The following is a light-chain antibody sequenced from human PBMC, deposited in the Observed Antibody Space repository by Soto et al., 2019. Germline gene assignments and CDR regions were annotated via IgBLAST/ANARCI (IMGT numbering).Light chain of an antibody. CDR1: SSDVGSYNL. J-gene: IGLJ2*01. Sequence: QSALTQPASVSGSPGQSITISCTGTSSDVGSYNLVSWYQQHPDKATKLMIYEGSKRPSGVSNRFSGSKSGNTASLTISGLQAEDVADYYCCSYAGSSTFVVFGGGTKVTVL. CDR2: EGS. CDR3: CSYAGSSTFVV. V-gene: IGLV2-23*03.